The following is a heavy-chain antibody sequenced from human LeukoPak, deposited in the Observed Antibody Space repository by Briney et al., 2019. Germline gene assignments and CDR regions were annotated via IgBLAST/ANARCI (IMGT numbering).Heavy chain of an antibody. Sequence: GASVKVSCKASGYTFTSYYMHWVRQAPGQGLEWMGLINPTGGSTGYAQKFQGRVTMTRNTSIGTAYMELSSLRSEDTAVYYCARNHYDAHMDVWGKGTTVTISS. J-gene: IGHJ6*03. CDR2: INPTGGST. CDR1: GYTFTSYY. V-gene: IGHV1-46*01. D-gene: IGHD3-3*01. CDR3: ARNHYDAHMDV.